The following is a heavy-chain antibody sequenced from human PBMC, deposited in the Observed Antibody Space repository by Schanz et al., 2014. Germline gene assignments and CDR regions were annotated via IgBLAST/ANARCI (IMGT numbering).Heavy chain of an antibody. V-gene: IGHV1-18*01. D-gene: IGHD1-26*01. CDR1: GYTFTNYG. J-gene: IGHJ4*02. CDR3: ARDRDQWDGNYLDY. CDR2: ISANNGNT. Sequence: QVQLVQSGAEVKKPGASVGVSCKASGYTFTNYGVTWVRQAPGQGLEWMGWISANNGNTNYAQKFQGRVTMTTDTSTSTAYMELRSLRSDDTAVYYCARDRDQWDGNYLDYWGQGTLVTVSS.